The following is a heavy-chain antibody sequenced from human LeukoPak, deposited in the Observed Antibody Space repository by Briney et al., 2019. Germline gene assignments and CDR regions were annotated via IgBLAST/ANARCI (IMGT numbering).Heavy chain of an antibody. J-gene: IGHJ4*02. V-gene: IGHV1-46*03. CDR3: AWASASYYSIDY. CDR2: INPSGGST. Sequence: GASVKVSCKASGYTFTSYYMHWVRQAPGQGLEWMGIINPSGGSTSYAQKFQGRVTMTRDTSTSTVYMELSSLRSEDTAVYYCAWASASYYSIDYWGQGTLVTVSS. D-gene: IGHD1-26*01. CDR1: GYTFTSYY.